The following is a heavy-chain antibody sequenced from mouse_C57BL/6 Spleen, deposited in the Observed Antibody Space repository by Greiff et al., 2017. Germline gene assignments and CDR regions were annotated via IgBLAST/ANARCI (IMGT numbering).Heavy chain of an antibody. CDR2: IWSDGST. Sequence: VMLVESGPGLVAPSQSLSITCTVSGFSLTSYGVHWVRQPPGKGLEWLVVIWSDGSTTYNSALNSRMSISKDNSKSQVFLKMNSLQTDDTAMYYCARQEGYYYDGFAYWGQGTLVTVSA. CDR1: GFSLTSYG. J-gene: IGHJ3*01. D-gene: IGHD1-1*01. V-gene: IGHV2-6-1*01. CDR3: ARQEGYYYDGFAY.